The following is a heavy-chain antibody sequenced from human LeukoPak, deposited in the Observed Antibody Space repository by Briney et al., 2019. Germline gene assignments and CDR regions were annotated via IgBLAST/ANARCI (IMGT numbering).Heavy chain of an antibody. CDR1: GYSISSGYY. CDR2: IYHSGST. V-gene: IGHV4-38-2*02. Sequence: SETLSLTCTVSGYSISSGYYWGWIRQLPGKGLEWIGSIYHSGSTYYNPSLKSRVTISVDTSKNQFSLKLSSVTAADTAVYYCAREVEATPYYFDYWGQGTLVTVSS. J-gene: IGHJ4*02. CDR3: AREVEATPYYFDY. D-gene: IGHD1-26*01.